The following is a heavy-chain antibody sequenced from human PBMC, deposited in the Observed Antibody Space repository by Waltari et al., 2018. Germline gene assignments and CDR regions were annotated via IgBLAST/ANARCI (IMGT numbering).Heavy chain of an antibody. J-gene: IGHJ4*02. CDR2: IYYSGSS. V-gene: IGHV4-39*07. CDR1: GGSISSSSYY. D-gene: IGHD4-17*01. CDR3: ARDLRANGDHDY. Sequence: QLQLQESGPGLVKPSETLSLTCTVSGGSISSSSYYWGWIRQPPGKGLEWIGSIYYSGSSSNIPSLKTRITISVDTSKNQLSLKLSSVTAADTAVYYCARDLRANGDHDYWGQGTLVTVSS.